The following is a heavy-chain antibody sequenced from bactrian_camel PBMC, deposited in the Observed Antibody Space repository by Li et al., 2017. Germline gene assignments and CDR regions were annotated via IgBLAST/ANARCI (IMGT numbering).Heavy chain of an antibody. Sequence: HVQLVESGGDLVQPGGSLRLSCVASGFTFSNYWMYWVRQAPGKGLEWVSAINSGGGTTTYADSVKGRFTISRDNAKNTLYLQMNSLKPEDTAMYYCAADPGPHGGYCYSPRPGYNYWGQGTQVTVS. CDR1: GFTFSNYW. CDR3: AADPGPHGGYCYSPRPGYNY. D-gene: IGHD2*01. CDR2: INSGGGTT. V-gene: IGHV3S1*01. J-gene: IGHJ4*01.